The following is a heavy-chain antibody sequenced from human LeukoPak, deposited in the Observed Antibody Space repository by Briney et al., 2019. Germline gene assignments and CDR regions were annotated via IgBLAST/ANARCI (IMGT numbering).Heavy chain of an antibody. CDR1: GGSISSYY. CDR2: IYYSGST. Sequence: SETLSLTCTVSGGSISSYYWSWIRQPPGKGLEWIGYIYYSGSTNYNPSLKSRVTISVDTSKNQFSLKLSSVTAADTAVYYCATYGGNSRYCFDYWGQGTLVTVSS. D-gene: IGHD4-23*01. J-gene: IGHJ4*02. CDR3: ATYGGNSRYCFDY. V-gene: IGHV4-59*01.